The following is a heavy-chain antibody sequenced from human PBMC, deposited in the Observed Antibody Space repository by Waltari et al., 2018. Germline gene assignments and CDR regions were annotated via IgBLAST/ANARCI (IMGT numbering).Heavy chain of an antibody. CDR3: ARERITIFGVVIDAFDI. Sequence: QVQLVQSGAEVKKPGASVKVSCKASGYTFTSYYMHWVRQAPGQGLEWMGIINPSGGSTSYAQKFQGRVTMTRDTSTSTVYMELSSLRSEDTAVYYCARERITIFGVVIDAFDIWGQGTMVTVSS. V-gene: IGHV1-46*01. D-gene: IGHD3-3*01. CDR1: GYTFTSYY. J-gene: IGHJ3*02. CDR2: INPSGGST.